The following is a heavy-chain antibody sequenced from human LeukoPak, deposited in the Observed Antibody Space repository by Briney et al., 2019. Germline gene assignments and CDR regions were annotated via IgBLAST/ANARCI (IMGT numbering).Heavy chain of an antibody. CDR2: ISGSGGST. CDR1: GFTFSSYG. J-gene: IGHJ4*02. CDR3: ARAPRYDSSGYYPYYFDY. V-gene: IGHV3-23*01. Sequence: PGGSLRLSCAASGFTFSSYGMSWVRQAPGKGLEWVSAISGSGGSTYYADSVKGRFTISRDNSKNTLYLQMNSLRAEDTAVYYCARAPRYDSSGYYPYYFDYWGQGTLVTASS. D-gene: IGHD3-22*01.